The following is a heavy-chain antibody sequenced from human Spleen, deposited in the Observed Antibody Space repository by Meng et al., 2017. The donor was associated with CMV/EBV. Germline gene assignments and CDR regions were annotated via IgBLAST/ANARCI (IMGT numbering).Heavy chain of an antibody. D-gene: IGHD2-21*02. CDR2: FDPEDGET. V-gene: IGHV1-24*01. Sequence: ASVKVSCKVSGYNIIELSMQWVRQAPGKGLDWMGGFDPEDGETIFAQKFQGRVRLTEDTSTNTAYMELRSLTSADTAVYYCVTDDLCSGGDCSVGYWGQGTLVTVSS. CDR1: GYNIIELS. J-gene: IGHJ4*02. CDR3: VTDDLCSGGDCSVGY.